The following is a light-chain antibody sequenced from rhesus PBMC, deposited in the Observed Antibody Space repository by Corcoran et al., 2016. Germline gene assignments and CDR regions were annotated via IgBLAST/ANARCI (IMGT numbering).Light chain of an antibody. CDR3: QHGYGTPWT. V-gene: IGKV1-74*01. Sequence: DIQMTQSPSSLSASVGDRVTITCRASENVNNYLNWYQQQPGKAPKLLIYKASILQSGAPSRFSGTGSWTDYTFPISSLQPEDVATYYCQHGYGTPWTFGQGTKVEIK. CDR1: ENVNNY. J-gene: IGKJ1*01. CDR2: KAS.